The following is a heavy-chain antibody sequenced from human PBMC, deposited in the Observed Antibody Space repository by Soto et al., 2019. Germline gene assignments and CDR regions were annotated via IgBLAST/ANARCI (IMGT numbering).Heavy chain of an antibody. J-gene: IGHJ5*02. CDR1: GGSISSGGYS. V-gene: IGHV4-30-2*01. CDR2: IYNSGST. CDR3: ARVPDR. Sequence: SETLSLTCAVSGGSISSGGYSWSWIRQPPGKGLEWIGYIYNSGSTYYNKSLKNQVNKSVNKSKKQLSLKLNSVTAADTAVYYCARVPDRWGQGTLVTVS. D-gene: IGHD2-2*01.